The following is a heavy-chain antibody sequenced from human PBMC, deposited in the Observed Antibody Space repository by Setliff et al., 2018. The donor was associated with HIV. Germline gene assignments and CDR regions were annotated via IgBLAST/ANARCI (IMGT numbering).Heavy chain of an antibody. CDR3: ARLRQWLAFFDS. D-gene: IGHD6-19*01. Sequence: TSETLSLTCTVSGASISSYYWNWIRQPPGKGLEWIGFIFASGDTKYNPSLQSRVSMSIDTSKNQFSLKLRSVTAADTAVYYCARLRQWLAFFDSWGQGTLVTVSS. J-gene: IGHJ4*02. CDR2: IFASGDT. V-gene: IGHV4-4*09. CDR1: GASISSYY.